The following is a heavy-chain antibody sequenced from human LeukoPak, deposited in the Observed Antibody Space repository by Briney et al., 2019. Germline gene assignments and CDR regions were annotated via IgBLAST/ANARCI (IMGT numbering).Heavy chain of an antibody. CDR3: ARVTGYMVEDYFDS. V-gene: IGHV4-59*01. CDR2: IYYSGST. D-gene: IGHD6-13*01. Sequence: SETLSLSCTVSGGSISSYYWSWIRQPPGKGLEWIGYIYYSGSTNYNPSLKSRVTISVDTSKNQFSLRLRSVTAADTAVYYCARVTGYMVEDYFDSWGQGTLVTVSS. J-gene: IGHJ4*02. CDR1: GGSISSYY.